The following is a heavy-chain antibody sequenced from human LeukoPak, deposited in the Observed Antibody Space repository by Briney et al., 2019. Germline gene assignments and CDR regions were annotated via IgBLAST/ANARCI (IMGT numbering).Heavy chain of an antibody. J-gene: IGHJ4*02. V-gene: IGHV4-39*01. CDR3: ARRYCSSTSCYYYFDY. D-gene: IGHD2-2*01. Sequence: SETLSLTCTVSGVSISSSSYYWGWIRQPPGKGLEWIGSIYYSGSTYYNPSLKSRVTISVDTSKNQFSLKLSSVTAADTAVYYCARRYCSSTSCYYYFDYWGQGTLVTVSS. CDR2: IYYSGST. CDR1: GVSISSSSYY.